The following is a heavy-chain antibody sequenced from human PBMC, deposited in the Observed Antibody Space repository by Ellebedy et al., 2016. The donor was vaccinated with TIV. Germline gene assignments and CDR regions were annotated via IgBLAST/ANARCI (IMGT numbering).Heavy chain of an antibody. CDR1: GFTFSSYS. J-gene: IGHJ5*02. CDR2: ISSSSSYI. Sequence: GESLKISXAASGFTFSSYSMNWVRQAPGKGLEWVSSISSSSSYIYYADSVKGRFTISRDNAKNSLYLQMNSLRAEDTAVYYCARDHVLRFLEWPSGDWFDPWGQGTLVTVSS. V-gene: IGHV3-21*01. D-gene: IGHD3-3*01. CDR3: ARDHVLRFLEWPSGDWFDP.